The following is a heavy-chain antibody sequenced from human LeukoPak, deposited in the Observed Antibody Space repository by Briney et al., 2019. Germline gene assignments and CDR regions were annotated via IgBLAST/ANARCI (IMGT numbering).Heavy chain of an antibody. CDR1: GFTFSSYA. V-gene: IGHV3-30*04. D-gene: IGHD4-17*01. CDR2: ISYDGSNK. J-gene: IGHJ4*02. CDR3: VKLYGDSNY. Sequence: GGSLRLSCAASGFTFSSYAMHWVRQAPGKGLEWVAVISYDGSNKYYADSVKGRFTISRDNSKNTLYLQMNSLRAEDTAVYYCVKLYGDSNYWGQGTLVTVSS.